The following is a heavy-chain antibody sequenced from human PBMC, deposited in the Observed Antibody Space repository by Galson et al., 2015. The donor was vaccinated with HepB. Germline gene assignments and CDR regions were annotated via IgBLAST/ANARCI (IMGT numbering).Heavy chain of an antibody. V-gene: IGHV3-30*02. CDR1: GFTFSSYA. Sequence: SLRLSCAASGFTFSSYAMHWVRQAPGKGLEWVAFIRYDGSNKYYADSVKGRFTISRDNSKNTLYLQMNSLRAEDTAVYYCANDIVVVPAAMYNEGAFDIWGQGTMVTVSS. CDR2: IRYDGSNK. D-gene: IGHD2-2*01. CDR3: ANDIVVVPAAMYNEGAFDI. J-gene: IGHJ3*02.